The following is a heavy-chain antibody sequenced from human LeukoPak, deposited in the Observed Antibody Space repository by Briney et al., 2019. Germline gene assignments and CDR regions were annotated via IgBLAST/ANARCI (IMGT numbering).Heavy chain of an antibody. CDR2: INAGNGNT. CDR3: ARDSSGWYRRGNWFDP. Sequence: GASVKVSCKASGYTFTSYAMHWVRQAPGQRLEWMGWINAGNGNTKYSQKFQGRVTITRDTSASTAYMELSSLRSEDTAVYYCARDSSGWYRRGNWFDPWGQGTLVTVSS. V-gene: IGHV1-3*01. D-gene: IGHD6-19*01. CDR1: GYTFTSYA. J-gene: IGHJ5*02.